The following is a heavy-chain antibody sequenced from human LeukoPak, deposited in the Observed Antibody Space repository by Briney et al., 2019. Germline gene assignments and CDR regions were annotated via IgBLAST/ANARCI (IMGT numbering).Heavy chain of an antibody. CDR3: AGDYDILTGYPDY. CDR2: ISSSSSTI. CDR1: GFTFSSYS. V-gene: IGHV3-48*04. Sequence: GGSLRLSCAASGFTFSSYSMNWVRQAPGKGLEWVSYISSSSSTIYYADSVKGRFTISRDNAKNSLYLQMNSLRAEDTAVYYCAGDYDILTGYPDYWGQGTLVTVSS. J-gene: IGHJ4*02. D-gene: IGHD3-9*01.